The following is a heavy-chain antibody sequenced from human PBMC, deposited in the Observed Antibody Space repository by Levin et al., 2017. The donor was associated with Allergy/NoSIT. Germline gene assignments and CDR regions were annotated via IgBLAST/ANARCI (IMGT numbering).Heavy chain of an antibody. V-gene: IGHV3-33*01. Sequence: GGSLRLSCAASGFTFSSYGMHWVRQAPGKGLEWVAVIWNDGSNKYYADSVKGRFTFSKDNSKNTLYLQMNSLRAEDTAVYYCARAMYSSSWSYFDSWGQGTLVTVSS. D-gene: IGHD6-13*01. CDR3: ARAMYSSSWSYFDS. CDR1: GFTFSSYG. J-gene: IGHJ4*02. CDR2: IWNDGSNK.